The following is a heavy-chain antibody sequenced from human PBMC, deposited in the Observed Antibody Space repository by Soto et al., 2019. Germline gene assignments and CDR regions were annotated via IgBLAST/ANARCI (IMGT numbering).Heavy chain of an antibody. D-gene: IGHD4-17*01. CDR2: LYGSGRGI. CDR1: GFTFSSYV. CDR3: AKDAVSGDGVWLVDL. J-gene: IGHJ4*02. V-gene: IGHV3-23*01. Sequence: PGGSRRLSWTASGFTFSSYVMIWARQAPGKGLEWVAGLYGSGRGIFYADSVKGRFTISRDNSENSVYLQMNSLRVEDTAVYYCAKDAVSGDGVWLVDLWGQGTVVTGSS.